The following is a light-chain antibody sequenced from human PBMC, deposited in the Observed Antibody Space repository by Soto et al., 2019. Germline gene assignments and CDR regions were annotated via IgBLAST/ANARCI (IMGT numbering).Light chain of an antibody. Sequence: EIVMTQSPATLSVSPGERATLSCRASQSVSSNLAWYQQKPGQAPRLLIYGASTRATDIPARFSGSGSGTEFTLTITSLQSEDFAVYYCQQYNNWPPYTFGQRTKLEIK. V-gene: IGKV3-15*01. CDR1: QSVSSN. J-gene: IGKJ2*01. CDR2: GAS. CDR3: QQYNNWPPYT.